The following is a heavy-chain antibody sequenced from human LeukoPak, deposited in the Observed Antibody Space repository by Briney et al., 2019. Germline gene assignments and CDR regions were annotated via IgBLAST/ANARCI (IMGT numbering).Heavy chain of an antibody. Sequence: ASVRLSCKASGVTFSSYAISWVRQAPGQGLEWMGGIIPIFGTANYAQKFQGRVTITADESTSTAYMELSSLRSEDTAVYYCARTDTGYCSSTSCSNYYYYGMDVWGKGTTVTVSS. V-gene: IGHV1-69*13. J-gene: IGHJ6*04. CDR3: ARTDTGYCSSTSCSNYYYYGMDV. CDR1: GVTFSSYA. D-gene: IGHD2-2*01. CDR2: IIPIFGTA.